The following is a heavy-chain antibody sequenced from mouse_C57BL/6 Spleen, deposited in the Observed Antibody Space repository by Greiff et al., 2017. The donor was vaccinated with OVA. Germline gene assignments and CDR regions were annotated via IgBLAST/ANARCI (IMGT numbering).Heavy chain of an antibody. CDR1: GYSITSGYY. Sequence: EVQLQESGPGLVKPSQSLSLTCSVTGYSITSGYYWNWIRQFPGNKLEWMGYISYDGSNNYNPSLINRISITRDTSKNQFFLKLNSVTTEDTATYYCAREEVYYGSSWFAYWGQGTLVTVSA. D-gene: IGHD1-1*01. CDR3: AREEVYYGSSWFAY. V-gene: IGHV3-6*01. J-gene: IGHJ3*01. CDR2: ISYDGSN.